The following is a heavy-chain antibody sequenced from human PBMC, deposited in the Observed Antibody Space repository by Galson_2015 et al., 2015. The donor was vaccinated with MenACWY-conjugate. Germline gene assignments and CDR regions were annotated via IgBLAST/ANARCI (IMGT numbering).Heavy chain of an antibody. CDR3: ASWVGRDY. CDR1: GFTFSSYA. Sequence: SLRLSCAASGFTFSSYAMSWVRQAPGKGLEWVANIKEDGSEKYYVDSVKGRFTISRDNAKNSLYLQMNSLRGEDTAVYYCASWVGRDYWGQGTLVTVSS. J-gene: IGHJ4*02. CDR2: IKEDGSEK. V-gene: IGHV3-7*03. D-gene: IGHD1-14*01.